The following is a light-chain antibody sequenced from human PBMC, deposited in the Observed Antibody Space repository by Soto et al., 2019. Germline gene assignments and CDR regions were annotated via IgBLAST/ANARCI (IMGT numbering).Light chain of an antibody. J-gene: IGLJ1*01. CDR3: CSYAGSSTYV. CDR1: SSDVGIYNL. V-gene: IGLV2-23*01. Sequence: QSALTQPASVSGSPGQSITISCTGTSSDVGIYNLVSWYQQHPGKAPQLIIYQGIKRPSGVSNRFSGSKSGNTASLTISGLQADDEADYFCCSYAGSSTYVFGPGTKLTVL. CDR2: QGI.